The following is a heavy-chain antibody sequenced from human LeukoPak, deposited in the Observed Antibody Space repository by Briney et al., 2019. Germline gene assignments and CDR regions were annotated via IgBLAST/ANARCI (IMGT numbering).Heavy chain of an antibody. D-gene: IGHD1-26*01. J-gene: IGHJ4*02. CDR3: AKGRRGSYAEFDY. V-gene: IGHV3-23*01. CDR1: GFTFSSYA. Sequence: GGSLRLSCAASGFTFSSYAMSWVRQSPGKGLEWGSAISGSGGSTYYADSVKGRFTISRDNSKNTLYLQMNSLRAEDTAVYYCAKGRRGSYAEFDYWGQGTLVTVSS. CDR2: ISGSGGST.